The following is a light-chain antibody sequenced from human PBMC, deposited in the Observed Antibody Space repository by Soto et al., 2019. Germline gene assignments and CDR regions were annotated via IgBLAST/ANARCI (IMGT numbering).Light chain of an antibody. CDR2: GAS. CDR3: QQYSNWPPIT. V-gene: IGKV3-15*01. Sequence: EIVVTQSPATLSVSPGERATLSSRASEVVTTNLAWYQQKPGQAPRLLIYGASTRAAGIPARFSGSGSGTHFTLTISSVQSEDFAVYYCQQYSNWPPITFGQGTRLEIK. J-gene: IGKJ5*01. CDR1: EVVTTN.